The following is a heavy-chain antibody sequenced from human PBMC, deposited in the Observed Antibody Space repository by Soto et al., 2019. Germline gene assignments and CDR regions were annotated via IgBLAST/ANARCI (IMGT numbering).Heavy chain of an antibody. CDR1: GFSLSTSGVG. CDR3: AHRRLMAAAGRDLVDY. Sequence: QITLKESGPTLVKPTQTLTLTCTFSGFSLSTSGVGVGWIRQPPGKALEWLALIYWDDDKRYSPSLKSRLTITKDTSKNQVVLTMTNMDPVYTATYYCAHRRLMAAAGRDLVDYLGQGTLVTVSS. J-gene: IGHJ4*02. D-gene: IGHD6-13*01. V-gene: IGHV2-5*02. CDR2: IYWDDDK.